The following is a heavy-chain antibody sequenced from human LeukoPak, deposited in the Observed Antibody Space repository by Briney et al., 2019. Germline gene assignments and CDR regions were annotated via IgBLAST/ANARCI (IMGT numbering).Heavy chain of an antibody. Sequence: GESLKTSCKGSGYSFTSYWIGWVRQMPGKGLEWMGIIYPGDSDTRYNPSFQGQVTISADKSISTAYLQWSSLKASDTAMYYCARGERAQNFDYWAQGTLVTVSS. V-gene: IGHV5-51*01. D-gene: IGHD1-26*01. J-gene: IGHJ4*02. CDR2: IYPGDSDT. CDR1: GYSFTSYW. CDR3: ARGERAQNFDY.